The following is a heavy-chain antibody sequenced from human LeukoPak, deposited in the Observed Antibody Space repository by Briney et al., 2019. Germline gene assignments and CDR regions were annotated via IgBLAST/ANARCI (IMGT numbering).Heavy chain of an antibody. J-gene: IGHJ6*03. D-gene: IGHD3-22*01. CDR3: AREGYYYDSSGYYGYYYYMDV. V-gene: IGHV4-4*07. CDR2: IYTSGST. Sequence: PSETLSLTCTVSGGSISSYYRSWIRQPAGKGLEWIGRIYTSGSTNYNPSLKSRVTMSVDTSKNQFSLKLSSVTAADTAVYYCAREGYYYDSSGYYGYYYYMDVWGKGTTVTVSS. CDR1: GGSISSYY.